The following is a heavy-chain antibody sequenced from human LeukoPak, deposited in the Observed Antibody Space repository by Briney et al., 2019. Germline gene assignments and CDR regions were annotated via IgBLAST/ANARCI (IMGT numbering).Heavy chain of an antibody. J-gene: IGHJ3*02. CDR2: ISGSGGST. V-gene: IGHV3-23*01. Sequence: GGSLRLSCAASGFTFSSYGMSWVRQAPGKGLEWVSAISGSGGSTYYADSVKGRFTISRDNSKNTLYLQMNSLGAEDTAVYYCARGGIVVVNFRAFDIWAKGQWSPSLQ. CDR1: GFTFSSYG. CDR3: ARGGIVVVNFRAFDI. D-gene: IGHD3-22*01.